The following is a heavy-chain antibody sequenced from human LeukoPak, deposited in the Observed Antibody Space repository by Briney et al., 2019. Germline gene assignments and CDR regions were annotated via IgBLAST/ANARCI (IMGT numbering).Heavy chain of an antibody. CDR2: ISTYNGNT. Sequence: ASVKVSCKASGYTFTNYGISWVRQAPGQGLEWMGWISTYNGNTNYVQKLQGRVTMTTDTSTSTAYMELRSLTSDDTAVYYCARDKGVVAAYDAFDIWGQGKMVTVS. CDR1: GYTFTNYG. V-gene: IGHV1-18*01. D-gene: IGHD2-15*01. CDR3: ARDKGVVAAYDAFDI. J-gene: IGHJ3*02.